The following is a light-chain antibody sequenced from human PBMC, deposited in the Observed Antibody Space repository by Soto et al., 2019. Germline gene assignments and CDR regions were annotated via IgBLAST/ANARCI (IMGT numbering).Light chain of an antibody. J-gene: IGLJ1*01. CDR1: SSDVGSYNL. V-gene: IGLV2-23*01. Sequence: QSALTQPASLSGSPGQSITISCTGTSSDVGSYNLVSWYQHHPGKAPKLIMYEGSKRPSGVSNRFSGSKSGNTASLTISGLQAEDEADYYCCSYAGSSTPYVFGTGTKVTVL. CDR2: EGS. CDR3: CSYAGSSTPYV.